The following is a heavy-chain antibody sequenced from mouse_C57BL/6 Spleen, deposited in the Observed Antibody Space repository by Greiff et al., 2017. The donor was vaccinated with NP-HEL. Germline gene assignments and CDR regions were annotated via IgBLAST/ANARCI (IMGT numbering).Heavy chain of an antibody. D-gene: IGHD1-1*01. CDR2: IDPENGDT. V-gene: IGHV14-4*01. CDR1: GFNIKDDY. Sequence: EVQLQQSGAELVRPGASVKLSCTASGFNIKDDYMHWVKQRPEQGLEWIGWIDPENGDTEYASKFQGKVTITADKSSNTAYLHLSSLTSEDTAVYYCTTSYGSSYDYWGQGTLVTVSA. CDR3: TTSYGSSYDY. J-gene: IGHJ3*01.